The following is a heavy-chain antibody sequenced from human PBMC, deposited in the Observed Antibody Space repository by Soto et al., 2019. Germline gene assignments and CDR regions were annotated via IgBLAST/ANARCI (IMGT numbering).Heavy chain of an antibody. Sequence: DVQLLESGGGLVQPGGSLRLSCAASGFTFNAYAMTWVRQAPGKGLEWVSAIGGSGGNRYYAGYVRGRFTISRDNSKDTVDLQINSLMVEDTAVYYCVRVASDYINSVDHWGQGILVSVSS. CDR2: IGGSGGNR. D-gene: IGHD4-4*01. V-gene: IGHV3-23*01. CDR1: GFTFNAYA. J-gene: IGHJ4*02. CDR3: VRVASDYINSVDH.